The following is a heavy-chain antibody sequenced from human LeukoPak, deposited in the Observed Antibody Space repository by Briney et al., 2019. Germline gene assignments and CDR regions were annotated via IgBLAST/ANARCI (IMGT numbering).Heavy chain of an antibody. D-gene: IGHD3-10*01. Sequence: HPGGSLRLSCAASGFTFSSYAMSWVRQAPGKGLEWVSAISGSGGSTYYADSVKGRFTISRDNSKNTLYLQMNSLRAEDTAVYYCAKDCEPVTMVRGVLDAFDIWGQGTMVTVSS. CDR3: AKDCEPVTMVRGVLDAFDI. CDR1: GFTFSSYA. CDR2: ISGSGGST. V-gene: IGHV3-23*01. J-gene: IGHJ3*02.